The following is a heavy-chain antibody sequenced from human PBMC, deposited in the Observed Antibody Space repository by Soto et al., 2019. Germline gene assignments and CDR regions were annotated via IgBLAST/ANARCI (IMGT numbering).Heavy chain of an antibody. V-gene: IGHV3-48*01. Sequence: VQLVESGGGLVQPGGSLRLSCAASGFTFNRYSMNWVRQAPGKGLEWISYISSSSSIYYADSVKGRFTISRDNAKNSLYLQMNSLRARDTAVYYCARGDDLLSGYHYYYGMDVWGQGTTVTVSS. CDR2: ISSSSSI. D-gene: IGHD3-3*01. J-gene: IGHJ6*02. CDR1: GFTFNRYS. CDR3: ARGDDLLSGYHYYYGMDV.